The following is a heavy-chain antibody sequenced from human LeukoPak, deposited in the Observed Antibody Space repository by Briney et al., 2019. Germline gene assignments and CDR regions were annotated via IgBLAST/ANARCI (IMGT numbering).Heavy chain of an antibody. V-gene: IGHV4-59*01. CDR2: IYYSGST. Sequence: PSETLSLTCAVYGGSFSGYYWSWIRQPPGKGLEWIGYIYYSGSTNYNPSLKSRVTISVDTSKNQFSLKLSSVTAADTAVYYCARVRARYSSSWYKYYGMDVWGQGTTVTVSS. CDR3: ARVRARYSSSWYKYYGMDV. D-gene: IGHD6-13*01. CDR1: GGSFSGYY. J-gene: IGHJ6*02.